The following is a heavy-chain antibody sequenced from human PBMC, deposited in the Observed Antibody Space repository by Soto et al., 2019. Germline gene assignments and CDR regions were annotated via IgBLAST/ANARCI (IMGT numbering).Heavy chain of an antibody. Sequence: GGSLRLSCAASGFTFSSYGMHWVRQAPGKGLEWVAVISYDGSNKYYADSVKGRFTISRDDSKSIAYLQMNSLKTEDTAVYYCTRERAATESRYYYDYMDVWGKGTTVTVSS. J-gene: IGHJ6*03. CDR1: GFTFSSYG. CDR3: TRERAATESRYYYDYMDV. V-gene: IGHV3-30*03. CDR2: ISYDGSNK. D-gene: IGHD2-15*01.